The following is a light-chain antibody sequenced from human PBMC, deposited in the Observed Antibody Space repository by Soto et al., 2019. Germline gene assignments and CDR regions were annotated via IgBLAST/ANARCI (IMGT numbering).Light chain of an antibody. Sequence: IQLTQSPSSLSASVGDRVTITCRASQSIGYWLAWYQQKPGKAPNLLIYAASSLETGVPSRFSGSGSGTEFTLSISSLQPDDSTSYYCQQYNSYSKTFGQGTKVEIK. CDR1: QSIGYW. CDR2: AAS. V-gene: IGKV1-5*01. J-gene: IGKJ1*01. CDR3: QQYNSYSKT.